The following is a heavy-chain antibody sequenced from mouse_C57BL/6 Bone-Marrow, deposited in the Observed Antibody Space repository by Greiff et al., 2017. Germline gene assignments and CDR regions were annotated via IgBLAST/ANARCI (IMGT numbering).Heavy chain of an antibody. J-gene: IGHJ1*03. D-gene: IGHD1-1*01. CDR1: GFTFSSYA. CDR3: ARYYYGSSRWYFDV. V-gene: IGHV5-4*03. CDR2: ISDGGSYT. Sequence: EVKLVESGGGLVKPGGSLKLSCAASGFTFSSYAMSWVRQTPEKRLEWVATISDGGSYTYYPDNVKGRFTISRDNAKNTLYLQMSHLKSEDTAMYYCARYYYGSSRWYFDVWGTGTTVTVSS.